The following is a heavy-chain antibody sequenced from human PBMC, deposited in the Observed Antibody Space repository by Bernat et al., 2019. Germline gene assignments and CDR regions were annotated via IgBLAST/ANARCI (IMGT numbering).Heavy chain of an antibody. CDR2: IYHSGST. D-gene: IGHD6-19*01. CDR1: GYSISSGYY. CDR3: ARDLNDNPYSSGWYGY. Sequence: QVQLQESGPGLVKPSETLSLTCAVSGYSISSGYYWGWIRQPPGKGLEWIGRIYHSGSTYYNPSLKSRVTISVDTSKNQFTLKLSSVTAADTAVYYCARDLNDNPYSSGWYGYWGQGTLVTVSS. J-gene: IGHJ4*02. V-gene: IGHV4-38-2*02.